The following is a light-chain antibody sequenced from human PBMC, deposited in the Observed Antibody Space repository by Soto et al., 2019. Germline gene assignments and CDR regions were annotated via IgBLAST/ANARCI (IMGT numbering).Light chain of an antibody. CDR2: AAS. V-gene: IGKV1-39*01. Sequence: IQMTQSPSSLSASVEDRVTITCRASQSISSYLNWYQQKSGTAPKLLIQAASSLQSKVPSRFSGSGSGTDFILTISNLQPEDFATYYCQQSFSIPLTFGAGTKVEIK. CDR1: QSISSY. J-gene: IGKJ4*01. CDR3: QQSFSIPLT.